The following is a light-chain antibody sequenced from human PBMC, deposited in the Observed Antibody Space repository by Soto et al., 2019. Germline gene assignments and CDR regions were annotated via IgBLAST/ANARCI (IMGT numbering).Light chain of an antibody. V-gene: IGKV3-15*01. CDR3: QQGHNWPLT. CDR1: QSISTE. Sequence: EIVMTQSPATLSVSPVERATLSCRASQSISTELAWYQQKPGQTPRLLIYSASTRATGVPARFTGSGSGSEFTLTISGLQSEDFAVYYCQQGHNWPLTFGQGTRLEI. CDR2: SAS. J-gene: IGKJ2*01.